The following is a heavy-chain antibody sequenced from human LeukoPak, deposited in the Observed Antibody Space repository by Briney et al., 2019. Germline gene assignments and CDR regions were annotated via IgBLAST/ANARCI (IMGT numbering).Heavy chain of an antibody. CDR1: GFTFSSYG. Sequence: GGSLRLSCAASGFTFSSYGMHWVRQAPGKGLEWVAFIRNDGSNKYYADSVKGRFTISRDNAKNSLFLQMNSLRAEDTAVYYCASRPYDNSGYYYVWGQGTLVTVSS. V-gene: IGHV3-30*02. CDR3: ASRPYDNSGYYYV. D-gene: IGHD3-22*01. J-gene: IGHJ4*02. CDR2: IRNDGSNK.